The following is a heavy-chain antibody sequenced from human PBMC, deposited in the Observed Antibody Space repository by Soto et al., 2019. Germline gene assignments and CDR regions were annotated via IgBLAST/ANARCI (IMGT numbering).Heavy chain of an antibody. CDR2: IYYSGST. V-gene: IGHV4-31*03. Sequence: SETLSLTCTVSGGSISSGGYYWSWIRQHPGKGLEWIGYIYYSGSTYYNPYLKSRVTISVDTSKNQFSLKLSSVTAADTAVYYCARATKGYCSSTSCLSNYGMDVWGQGTTVTVSS. CDR3: ARATKGYCSSTSCLSNYGMDV. D-gene: IGHD2-2*01. CDR1: GGSISSGGYY. J-gene: IGHJ6*02.